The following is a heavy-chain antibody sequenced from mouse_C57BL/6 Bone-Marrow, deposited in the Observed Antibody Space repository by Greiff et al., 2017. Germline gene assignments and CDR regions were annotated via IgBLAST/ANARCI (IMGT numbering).Heavy chain of an antibody. D-gene: IGHD1-1*01. Sequence: EVQLQESGAELVRPGASVKLSCTASGFNIKDDYMPWVKQRPEQGLEWIGWIDPENGDTEYASKFQGKATITADTSSNTAYLQLSSLTSEDTAVYYCTFITTVVATNFDYWGQGTTLTVSS. V-gene: IGHV14-4*01. CDR3: TFITTVVATNFDY. CDR1: GFNIKDDY. CDR2: IDPENGDT. J-gene: IGHJ2*01.